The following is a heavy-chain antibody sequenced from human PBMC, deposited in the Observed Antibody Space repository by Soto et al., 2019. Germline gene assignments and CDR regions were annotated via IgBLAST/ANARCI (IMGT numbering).Heavy chain of an antibody. J-gene: IGHJ4*02. D-gene: IGHD5-12*01. CDR3: ARDGYNYLNFDY. Sequence: ASVKVSCKASGYTFTRYYMHWVPQAPGQGPEWMRIINPSGGSTSYAQKFQGRVTMTRDTSTSTVYMELSILRSEDTAVYYGARDGYNYLNFDYWGQGTLVTVCS. V-gene: IGHV1-46*01. CDR1: GYTFTRYY. CDR2: INPSGGST.